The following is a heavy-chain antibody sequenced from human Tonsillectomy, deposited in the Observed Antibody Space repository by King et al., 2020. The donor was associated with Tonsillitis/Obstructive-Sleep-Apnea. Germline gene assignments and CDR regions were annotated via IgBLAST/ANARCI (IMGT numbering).Heavy chain of an antibody. CDR2: INTRTGNP. D-gene: IGHD6-13*01. J-gene: IGHJ4*02. CDR3: ARTAGPPYFDY. V-gene: IGHV7-4-1*02. Sequence: VQLVQSGSELKKPGASVKVSCQASGYTFTTFAMNWVRQAPGQGLEWMGWINTRTGNPTYAQGFTGRFVFSLDTSVNSAYLQISTLKGEDTAVYYCARTAGPPYFDYWGQGSLVTVSS. CDR1: GYTFTTFA.